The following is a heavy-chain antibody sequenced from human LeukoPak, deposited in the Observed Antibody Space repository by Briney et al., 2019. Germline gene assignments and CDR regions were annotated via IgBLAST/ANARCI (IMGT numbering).Heavy chain of an antibody. CDR1: GYTFTSYA. CDR2: IIPILGIA. CDR3: ARVLDYYDSSGYYYVYDY. J-gene: IGHJ4*02. V-gene: IGHV1-69*04. D-gene: IGHD3-22*01. Sequence: GASVKVSCKACGYTFTSYAISWVRQVPGQGLEWMGRIIPILGIANYAQKFQGRVTITADKSTSTAYMELRSLRSDDTAVYYCARVLDYYDSSGYYYVYDYWGQGTLVTVSS.